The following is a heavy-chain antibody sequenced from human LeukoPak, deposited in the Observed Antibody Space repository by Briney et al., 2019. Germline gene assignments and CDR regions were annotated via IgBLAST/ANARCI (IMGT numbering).Heavy chain of an antibody. D-gene: IGHD3-10*01. CDR3: AGRSGEPTFAI. Sequence: SETLSLTCTVSGGSISSYYWSWIRQPPGKGLEWIGYIYYSGSTNYNPSLKSRVTISVDTSKNQFSLKLSSVTAADTAVYYCAGRSGEPTFAIWGQGTMVTVSS. CDR1: GGSISSYY. CDR2: IYYSGST. J-gene: IGHJ3*02. V-gene: IGHV4-59*08.